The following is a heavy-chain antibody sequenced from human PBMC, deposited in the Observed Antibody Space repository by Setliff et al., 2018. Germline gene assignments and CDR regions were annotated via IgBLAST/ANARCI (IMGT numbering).Heavy chain of an antibody. D-gene: IGHD3-10*01. CDR2: ISLNSGVT. Sequence: GASVKVSCKTSGFVFITYAITWVRQAPGQGLEWMGWISLNSGVTKYGQNFQGRVTMTRDTSISTGYMEFNNLRSDDMAVYYCAITKGFGDGWFDPWGQGTLVTVSS. V-gene: IGHV1-2*02. CDR1: GFVFITYA. CDR3: AITKGFGDGWFDP. J-gene: IGHJ5*02.